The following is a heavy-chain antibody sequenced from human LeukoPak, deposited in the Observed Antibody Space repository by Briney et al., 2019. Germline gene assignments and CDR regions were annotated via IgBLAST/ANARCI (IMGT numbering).Heavy chain of an antibody. CDR2: IIPILGIA. CDR3: ARGGIAVAGSYFDY. Sequence: GASVKVSCKASGGTFSSYANSWVRQAPGQGLEWMGRIIPILGIANYAQKFQGRVTITADKSTSTAYMELSSLRSEDTAVYYCARGGIAVAGSYFDYWGQGTLVTVSS. J-gene: IGHJ4*02. D-gene: IGHD6-19*01. CDR1: GGTFSSYA. V-gene: IGHV1-69*04.